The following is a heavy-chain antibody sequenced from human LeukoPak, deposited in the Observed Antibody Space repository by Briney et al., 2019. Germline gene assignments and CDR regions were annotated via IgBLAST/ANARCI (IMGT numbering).Heavy chain of an antibody. CDR2: ISYSSSSI. D-gene: IGHD3-22*01. CDR1: GLTFSSYS. J-gene: IGHJ4*02. V-gene: IGHV3-48*01. Sequence: PGGSLRLSCVASGLTFSSYSMNWVRQAPGKGLEWVSYISYSSSSIKYADSVKGRFTISRDNAKNSLYLQMNSLRAEDTAVYYCASLGGREGLTYYDSSGYYGYWGQGTLVTVSS. CDR3: ASLGGREGLTYYDSSGYYGY.